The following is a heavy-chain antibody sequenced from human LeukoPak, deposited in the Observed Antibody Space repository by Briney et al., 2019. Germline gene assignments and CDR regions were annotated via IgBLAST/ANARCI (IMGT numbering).Heavy chain of an antibody. CDR1: GFTFSSYW. CDR3: ARRYCSSTNCYKGLDY. Sequence: GGSLRLSCAASGFTFSSYWMHWVRQAPGKGLVWVSRINSDGSSTSYADSVKGRFTISRDNAKNTLYLQMNSLRAEDTAVYYCARRYCSSTNCYKGLDYWGQGILVTVSS. CDR2: INSDGSST. D-gene: IGHD2-2*02. V-gene: IGHV3-74*01. J-gene: IGHJ4*02.